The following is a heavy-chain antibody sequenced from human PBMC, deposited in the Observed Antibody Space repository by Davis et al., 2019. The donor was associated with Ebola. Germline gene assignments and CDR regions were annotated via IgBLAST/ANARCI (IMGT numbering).Heavy chain of an antibody. D-gene: IGHD3-22*01. CDR1: GGSMSSYY. V-gene: IGHV4-59*01. CDR2: VYYTGST. J-gene: IGHJ4*02. Sequence: GSLRLSCSVSGGSMSSYYWTWIRQSPGKGLEWIGYVYYTGSTNYNPSLQSRVTISLDMSNNQFSLKLESVTAADTAVYYCARGLGLGSLGAIRPYYFDYWGQGTQVAVSS. CDR3: ARGLGLGSLGAIRPYYFDY.